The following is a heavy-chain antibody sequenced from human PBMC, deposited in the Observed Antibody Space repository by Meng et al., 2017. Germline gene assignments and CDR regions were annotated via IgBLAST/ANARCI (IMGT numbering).Heavy chain of an antibody. D-gene: IGHD6-13*01. Sequence: VQLQQWGAGLSKPSGALSLTCAVYGGYFSGYYWSWSRQPPGKELEWIGEINHSGSTNYNPSLKSRVTISVDTSKNQFSLKLSSVTAADTAVYYCARGGYSSSGGSRYEYFQHWGQGTLVTVSS. CDR2: INHSGST. CDR1: GGYFSGYY. J-gene: IGHJ1*01. V-gene: IGHV4-34*01. CDR3: ARGGYSSSGGSRYEYFQH.